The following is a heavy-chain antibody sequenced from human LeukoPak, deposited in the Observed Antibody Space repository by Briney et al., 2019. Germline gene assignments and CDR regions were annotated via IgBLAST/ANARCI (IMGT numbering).Heavy chain of an antibody. CDR3: ARGLEVGTGNFDY. J-gene: IGHJ4*02. CDR2: INHSGST. V-gene: IGHV4-34*01. Sequence: SETLSLTCAVYGGSFSGYYWSWIRQPPGKGLEWIGEINHSGSTNYNPSLKSRVTISVDTSKNQFSLKLSSVTAADTAVYYCARGLEVGTGNFDYWGQGTLVTVSS. D-gene: IGHD1-1*01. CDR1: GGSFSGYY.